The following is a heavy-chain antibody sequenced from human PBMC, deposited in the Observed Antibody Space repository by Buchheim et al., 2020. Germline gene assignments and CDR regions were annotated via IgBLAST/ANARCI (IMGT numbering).Heavy chain of an antibody. CDR2: IYQSGGT. CDR1: GDSISRSHW. Sequence: QVQLQESGPGLVKPSGTLSLSCAVSGDSISRSHWWSWVRQPPGKGLEWIGEIYQSGGTNYNPSLESRVTISVDQSKNQFYLKLTSVTAADTAVYYCARDSFIGGYNGYDYHYFDYWGHGTL. D-gene: IGHD5-12*01. V-gene: IGHV4-4*02. J-gene: IGHJ4*01. CDR3: ARDSFIGGYNGYDYHYFDY.